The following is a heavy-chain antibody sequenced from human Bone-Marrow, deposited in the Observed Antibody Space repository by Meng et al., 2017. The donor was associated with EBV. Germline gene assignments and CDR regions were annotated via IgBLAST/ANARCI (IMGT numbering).Heavy chain of an antibody. CDR1: GGSISSGGYS. V-gene: IGHV4-30-2*01. D-gene: IGHD2-2*01. J-gene: IGHJ4*02. Sequence: LQLQEPGSGLVKPSQTLSLTCAVSGGSISSGGYSWSWIRQPPGKGLEWIGYIYHSGSTYYNPSLKSRVTISVDRSKNQFSLKLSSVTAADTAVYYCASSDCSSTSCYPRYWGQGTLVTVSS. CDR2: IYHSGST. CDR3: ASSDCSSTSCYPRY.